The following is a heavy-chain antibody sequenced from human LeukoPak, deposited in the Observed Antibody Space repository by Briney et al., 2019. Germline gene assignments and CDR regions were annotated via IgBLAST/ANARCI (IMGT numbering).Heavy chain of an antibody. Sequence: ASVKVSCKASGYTFTSYYMHWVRQAPGQGLEWMGIINPSGGSTSYAQKFQGRVTMTRDTSTSTVYMELSSLRSEDTAVCYCARATGDIVATIANYYGMDVWGQGTTVTVSS. CDR1: GYTFTSYY. CDR3: ARATGDIVATIANYYGMDV. D-gene: IGHD5-12*01. V-gene: IGHV1-46*01. CDR2: INPSGGST. J-gene: IGHJ6*02.